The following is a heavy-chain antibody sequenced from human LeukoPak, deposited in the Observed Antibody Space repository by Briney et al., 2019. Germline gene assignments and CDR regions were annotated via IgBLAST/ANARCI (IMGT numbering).Heavy chain of an antibody. CDR1: GFTSSSYE. J-gene: IGHJ6*03. V-gene: IGHV3-48*03. Sequence: GGSLRLSCAASGFTSSSYEMNWVRQAPGKGLEWVSYISSSGSTIYYADSVKGRFTISRDNSNNTLYLQMNSLRGDDTAVYYCAKDGDWNYLRYYYMDVWGKGTTVTVSS. CDR3: AKDGDWNYLRYYYMDV. D-gene: IGHD1-7*01. CDR2: ISSSGSTI.